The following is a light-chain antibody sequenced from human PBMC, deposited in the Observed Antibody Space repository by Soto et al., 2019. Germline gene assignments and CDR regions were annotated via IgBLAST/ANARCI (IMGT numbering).Light chain of an antibody. J-gene: IGKJ2*01. CDR1: QSINTW. CDR3: QQYDNYPYT. V-gene: IGKV1-5*03. Sequence: DIQMTQSPSTLSASVGDRVIITCRASQSINTWLAWYQQKPGKAPKILIYKASSLERGVPSRFSGSGSGTEFTLSISSLQPDDFATYYCQQYDNYPYTFGQGSKLEIK. CDR2: KAS.